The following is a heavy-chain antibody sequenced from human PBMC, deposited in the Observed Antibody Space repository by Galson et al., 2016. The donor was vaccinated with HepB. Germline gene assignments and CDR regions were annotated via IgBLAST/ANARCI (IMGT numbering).Heavy chain of an antibody. V-gene: IGHV3-23*01. D-gene: IGHD3-3*01. CDR3: AKGHGIGAADFEY. J-gene: IGHJ4*02. CDR2: IGGGSGTDT. Sequence: SLRLSCAASGFTFRTYAMIWVRQAPGKGLEWVSTIGGGSGTDTSYAESVEGRFSISRDNSKNTVYLQMNSLRAEDTALYYCAKGHGIGAADFEYWGQGTLVTVSS. CDR1: GFTFRTYA.